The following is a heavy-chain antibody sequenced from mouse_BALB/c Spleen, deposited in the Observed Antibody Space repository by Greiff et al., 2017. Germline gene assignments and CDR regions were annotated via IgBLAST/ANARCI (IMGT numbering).Heavy chain of an antibody. D-gene: IGHD2-14*01. Sequence: DVHLVESGGGLVQPGGSRKLSCAASGFTFSSFGMHWVRQAPEKGLEWVAYISSGSSTIYYADTVKGRFTISRDNPKNTLFLQMTSLRSEDTAMYYCARYYRYDAMDYWGQGTSVTVSS. J-gene: IGHJ4*01. CDR3: ARYYRYDAMDY. CDR2: ISSGSSTI. CDR1: GFTFSSFG. V-gene: IGHV5-17*02.